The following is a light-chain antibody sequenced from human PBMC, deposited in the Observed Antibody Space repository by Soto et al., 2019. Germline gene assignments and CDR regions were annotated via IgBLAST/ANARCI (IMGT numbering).Light chain of an antibody. CDR2: GTF. V-gene: IGKV3-20*01. J-gene: IGKJ5*01. Sequence: EIVLTQSPATLSLSPGKRATLSCRASQSLSTTDLVWYQQKSGQPPRLVIDGTFSTATGIPARFSGSGSGTDFTLTISRLEPEDSAIYYCQQYGSLPYTFGRGTRLE. CDR3: QQYGSLPYT. CDR1: QSLSTTD.